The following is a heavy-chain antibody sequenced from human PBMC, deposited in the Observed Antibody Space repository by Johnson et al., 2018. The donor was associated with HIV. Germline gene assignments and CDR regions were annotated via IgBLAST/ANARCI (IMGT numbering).Heavy chain of an antibody. V-gene: IGHV3-74*01. D-gene: IGHD3-10*01. J-gene: IGHJ3*01. Sequence: VQLVESGGGLVQPGGSLRLSCAASGFTFSSYWMHWVRQAPGKGLVWVSRINSDGSSTSYADSVKGRFTISRDNAKNTLYLQMNSLRAEDTAVYYCAREGEGSGRPNAFDLWGRGTKVTV. CDR1: GFTFSSYW. CDR2: INSDGSST. CDR3: AREGEGSGRPNAFDL.